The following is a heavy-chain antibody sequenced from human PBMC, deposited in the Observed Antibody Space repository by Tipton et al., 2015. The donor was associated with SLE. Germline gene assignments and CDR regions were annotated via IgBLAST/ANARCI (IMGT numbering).Heavy chain of an antibody. CDR2: TYDGGSA. CDR1: SDSISSGLYY. CDR3: ARTSGSHGNYYFDS. J-gene: IGHJ4*02. D-gene: IGHD1-26*01. V-gene: IGHV4-61*01. Sequence: TLSLTCTVSSDSISSGLYYWSWIRQPPGKGLEWIGYTYDGGSANYNPSLKSRVSLSIYTSKNQFSLRLSSVTAADTAVYYCARTSGSHGNYYFDSWGQGTLVTVSS.